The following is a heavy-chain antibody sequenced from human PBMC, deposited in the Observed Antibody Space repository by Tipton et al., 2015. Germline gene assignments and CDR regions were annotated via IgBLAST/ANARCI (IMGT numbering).Heavy chain of an antibody. Sequence: SLRLSCTASGFTFDDYAMHWVRQAPGKGLEWVSGISWHSGIIDYADSVKGRFTISRDNAKNSLYLQMDSLRTEDTAFYYCAKDTETRLRSWSAFDIWGQGTMVTVSS. CDR3: AKDTETRLRSWSAFDI. CDR1: GFTFDDYA. V-gene: IGHV3-9*01. J-gene: IGHJ3*02. CDR2: ISWHSGII. D-gene: IGHD3-16*01.